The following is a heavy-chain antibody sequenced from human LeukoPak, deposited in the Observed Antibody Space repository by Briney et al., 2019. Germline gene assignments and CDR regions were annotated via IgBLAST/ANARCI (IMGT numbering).Heavy chain of an antibody. CDR3: AKDHYSNYDGWFDP. CDR2: ISWNSGII. D-gene: IGHD4-11*01. J-gene: IGHJ5*02. Sequence: PGGSLRLSCAASGFTFDDYAMHWVRQAPGKGLEWVSGISWNSGIIGYADSVKGRFTISRDNAKNSLYLQMNSLRAEDTAFYYCAKDHYSNYDGWFDPWGQGTLVTVSS. CDR1: GFTFDDYA. V-gene: IGHV3-9*01.